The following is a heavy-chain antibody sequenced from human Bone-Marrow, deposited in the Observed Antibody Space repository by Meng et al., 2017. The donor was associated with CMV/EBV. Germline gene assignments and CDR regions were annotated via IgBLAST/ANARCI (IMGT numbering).Heavy chain of an antibody. CDR2: ISYDGSNK. J-gene: IGHJ3*02. V-gene: IGHV3-30*04. CDR1: GFTFSSYA. CDR3: AKSAMPMPAPTRALDI. Sequence: GESLKISCAASGFTFSSYAMHWVRQAPGKGLEWVAVISYDGSNKYYADSVKGRFTISRDNSKNSLYLQMNSLGAEDTAVYYCAKSAMPMPAPTRALDIWGQGTMVTVSS. D-gene: IGHD2-2*01.